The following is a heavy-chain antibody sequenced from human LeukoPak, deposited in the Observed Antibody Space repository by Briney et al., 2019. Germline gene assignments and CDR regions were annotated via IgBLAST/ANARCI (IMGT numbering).Heavy chain of an antibody. CDR1: GFTFDDYG. Sequence: GGSLRLSCAASGFTFDDYGMSWVRQAPGKGLEWVSGINWNGGSTGYADSVKSRFTISRDNAKNSLYLQMNSLRAEDTALYYCARVPDYDFWSGYDDAFDIWGQGTMVTVSS. CDR2: INWNGGST. J-gene: IGHJ3*02. D-gene: IGHD3-3*01. CDR3: ARVPDYDFWSGYDDAFDI. V-gene: IGHV3-20*04.